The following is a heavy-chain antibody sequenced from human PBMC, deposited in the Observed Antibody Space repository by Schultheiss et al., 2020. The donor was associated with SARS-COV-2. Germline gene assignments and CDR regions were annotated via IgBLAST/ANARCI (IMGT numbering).Heavy chain of an antibody. CDR2: IYYGGST. J-gene: IGHJ6*02. CDR1: GGSISRYY. Sequence: GSLRLSCTVSGGSISRYYWSWIRQPPGKGLEFIGYIYYGGSTNYNPSLKSRVTISADTSKNQFSLKLNSVTAADTAVYYCARDRATMVRGVTQRYYYYYGLDVWGQGTTVTVSS. V-gene: IGHV4-59*01. D-gene: IGHD3-10*01. CDR3: ARDRATMVRGVTQRYYYYYGLDV.